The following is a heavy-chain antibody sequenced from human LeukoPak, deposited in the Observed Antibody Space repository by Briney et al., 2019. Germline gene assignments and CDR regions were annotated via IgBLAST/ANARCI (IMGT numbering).Heavy chain of an antibody. CDR2: IITIFGTA. V-gene: IGHV1-69*13. CDR3: ARSPAAYCSSTSCSFGYMDV. CDR1: GRTFSSYA. Sequence: SVKVSCNASGRTFSSYAISWLRQAPGQGLEWMGGIITIFGTANYAQKFQGRVTITADESTSTAYMELSSLRSEDTAVYYCARSPAAYCSSTSCSFGYMDVWGKGTTVTVSS. D-gene: IGHD2-2*01. J-gene: IGHJ6*03.